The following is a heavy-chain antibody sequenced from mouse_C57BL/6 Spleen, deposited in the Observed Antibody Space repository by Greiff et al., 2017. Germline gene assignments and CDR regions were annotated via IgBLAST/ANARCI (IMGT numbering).Heavy chain of an antibody. CDR1: GYTFKGYD. J-gene: IGHJ2*01. D-gene: IGHD1-1*01. CDR2: IYPGDGST. V-gene: IGHV1-85*01. Sequence: QVQLQQSGPELVKPGASVKLSCTASGYTFKGYDIHWVKQRPGQGLEWIGWIYPGDGSTKYTEKFKGKATITADTSSSTAYLELHSLTSEDSAVYFCARSGALVACDFDYRGQGTTLTVSS. CDR3: ARSGALVACDFDY.